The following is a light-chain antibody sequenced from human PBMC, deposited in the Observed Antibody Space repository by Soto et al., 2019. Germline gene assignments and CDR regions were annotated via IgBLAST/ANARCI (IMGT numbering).Light chain of an antibody. CDR1: QGIRND. Sequence: DIQMTQSPSSLSASVGDRVTITCRASQGIRNDLDWFQQKPAKAPERLIYAASSLQSGVPSRFSVSGSGTEFTLTISSLQAEYCATYDCLEYNTCPWNFGQGTKVEIK. CDR3: LEYNTCPWN. J-gene: IGKJ1*01. V-gene: IGKV1-17*01. CDR2: AAS.